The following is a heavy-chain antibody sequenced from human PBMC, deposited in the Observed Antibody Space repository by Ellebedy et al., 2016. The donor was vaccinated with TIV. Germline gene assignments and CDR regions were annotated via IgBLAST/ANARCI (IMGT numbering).Heavy chain of an antibody. CDR2: ISGSGGNT. J-gene: IGHJ6*02. D-gene: IGHD2-21*01. V-gene: IGHV3-23*01. CDR1: GFTFSNYA. CDR3: AKGSIVADFYFYGMDV. Sequence: PGGSLRLSCAASGFTFSNYAMNWVRQAPGRGLEWVSGISGSGGNTHYTDSVKGRFTISRDSSKITLYLQMNSLRADDTAAYYCAKGSIVADFYFYGMDVWGQGTTVTVSS.